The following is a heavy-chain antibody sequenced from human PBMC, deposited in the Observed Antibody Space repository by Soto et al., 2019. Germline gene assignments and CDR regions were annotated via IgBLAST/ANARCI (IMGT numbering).Heavy chain of an antibody. D-gene: IGHD3-9*01. Sequence: QVQLVQSGAEVKKPGASVKVSCKASGYTFTSYDINWVRQATGQGLEWMGWMNPNSGNTGYAQKFQGRVTMTRNTSISTAYMELSSLRSEDTAMYYCAGQYYDILTGYYRFDYWGQGTLVTVSS. J-gene: IGHJ4*02. CDR1: GYTFTSYD. CDR3: AGQYYDILTGYYRFDY. CDR2: MNPNSGNT. V-gene: IGHV1-8*01.